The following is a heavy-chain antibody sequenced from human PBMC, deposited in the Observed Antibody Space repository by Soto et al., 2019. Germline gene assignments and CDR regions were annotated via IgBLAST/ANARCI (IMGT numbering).Heavy chain of an antibody. CDR3: ACAITWNFHFPY. CDR1: GFTISPHG. V-gene: IGHV3-33*03. J-gene: IGHJ4*02. Sequence: QAQLVESGGGVVQPGTSLRLSCAASGFTISPHGMHWVRQAPGKGLVWLANIWYDGSNTFYAESVKGRFSISKDNSKNTLYLQMSRLRAEETAVYYCACAITWNFHFPYWGQGTQVTVCS. CDR2: IWYDGSNT. D-gene: IGHD1-7*01.